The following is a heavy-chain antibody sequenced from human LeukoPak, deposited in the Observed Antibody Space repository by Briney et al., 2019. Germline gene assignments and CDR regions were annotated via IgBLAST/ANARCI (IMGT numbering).Heavy chain of an antibody. CDR2: NNPSGGST. CDR1: GYXFSNLY. D-gene: IGHD3-16*01. J-gene: IGHJ4*02. Sequence: ASVKVSCKASGYXFSNLYIHWVRQAPGQGLEWMGMNNPSGGSTIYAQKFQGRLTMTRDTSTSTVYMELTSLRSEDTAVYFCATGGYDWDAYDYWGQGTPVTVSS. CDR3: ATGGYDWDAYDY. V-gene: IGHV1-46*01.